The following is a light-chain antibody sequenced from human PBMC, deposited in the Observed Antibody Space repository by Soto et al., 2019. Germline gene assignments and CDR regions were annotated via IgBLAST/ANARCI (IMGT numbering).Light chain of an antibody. CDR1: SSNIGSNT. CDR3: AAWDDSLNGVV. Sequence: QSALTQPPSASGIPGQRVTISCSGSSSNIGSNTVNWYQQLPGTAPKLLIYSNNQRPSGVPDRFSGSKSGTSASLAISGLQSEDEADYYCAAWDDSLNGVVFGGGTQLTV. V-gene: IGLV1-44*01. CDR2: SNN. J-gene: IGLJ2*01.